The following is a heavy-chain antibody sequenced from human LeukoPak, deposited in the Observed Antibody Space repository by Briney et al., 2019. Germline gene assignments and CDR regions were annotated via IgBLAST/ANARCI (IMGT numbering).Heavy chain of an antibody. CDR2: ISISSTSV. J-gene: IGHJ4*02. CDR3: AAANYFDY. Sequence: GGSLRLSCAASGFNCNSHAMNWVRQAPGKGLEWISYISISSTSVYYADSVKGRFTISRDSAKNSLYLQMSSLRAEDTAVYYCAAANYFDYWGQGTLVTVSS. V-gene: IGHV3-48*04. CDR1: GFNCNSHA.